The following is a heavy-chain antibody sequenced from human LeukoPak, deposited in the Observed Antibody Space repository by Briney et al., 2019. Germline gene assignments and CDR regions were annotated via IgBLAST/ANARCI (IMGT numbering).Heavy chain of an antibody. Sequence: PGWSLRLSCAASGFTFSSYGMHWVRQAPGKGLEWVAVISYDGSNKYYADSVKGRFTISRDNSKNTLYLQMNSLRAEDTAVYYCAKDRHSYGMDVWGQGTTVTVSS. CDR3: AKDRHSYGMDV. J-gene: IGHJ6*02. CDR1: GFTFSSYG. V-gene: IGHV3-30*18. CDR2: ISYDGSNK.